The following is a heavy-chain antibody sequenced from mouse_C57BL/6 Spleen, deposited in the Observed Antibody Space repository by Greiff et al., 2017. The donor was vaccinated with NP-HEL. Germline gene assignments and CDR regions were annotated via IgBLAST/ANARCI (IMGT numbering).Heavy chain of an antibody. CDR3: ARLNYGTYFDY. J-gene: IGHJ2*01. V-gene: IGHV1-61*01. D-gene: IGHD2-1*01. CDR1: GYTFTSYW. CDR2: IYPSDSET. Sequence: VQLKQPGAELVRPGSSVKLSCKASGYTFTSYWMDWVKQRPGQGLEWIGNIYPSDSETHYNQKFKDKATLTVDKSSSTAYMQLSSLTSEDSAVYYCARLNYGTYFDYWGQGTTLTVSS.